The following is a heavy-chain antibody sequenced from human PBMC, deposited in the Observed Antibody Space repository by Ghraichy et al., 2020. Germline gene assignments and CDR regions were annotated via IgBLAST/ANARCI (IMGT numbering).Heavy chain of an antibody. J-gene: IGHJ4*02. Sequence: QTLSLTCTVSGGSISSYYWSWIRQPAGKGLEWIGRIYTSGSTNYNPSLKSRVTMSVDTSKNQFSLKLSSVTAADTAVYYCASDGDNSDFDYWGQGTLVTVSS. CDR3: ASDGDNSDFDY. V-gene: IGHV4-4*07. CDR1: GGSISSYY. D-gene: IGHD1-20*01. CDR2: IYTSGST.